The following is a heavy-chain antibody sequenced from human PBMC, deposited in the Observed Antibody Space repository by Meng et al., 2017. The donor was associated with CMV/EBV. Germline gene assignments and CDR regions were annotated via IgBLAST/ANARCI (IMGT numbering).Heavy chain of an antibody. CDR2: IWYDGSNK. V-gene: IGHV3-33*06. CDR3: AKAPRDYYGMDV. Sequence: GESLKISCAASGFTFSSYGMHWVRQAPGKGLEWVAVIWYDGSNKYYADSVKGRFTISRDNSKNTLYLQMNSLRAEDTAVYYCAKAPRDYYGMDVWGHGTSVTVSS. J-gene: IGHJ6*02. CDR1: GFTFSSYG.